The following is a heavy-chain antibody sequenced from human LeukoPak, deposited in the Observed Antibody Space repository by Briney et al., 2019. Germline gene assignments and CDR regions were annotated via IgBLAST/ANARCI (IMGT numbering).Heavy chain of an antibody. Sequence: GGSLRLSCAASGFSVRTHYLSWVRQAPGKGLEWVSVIYSGDSAYYADSVKGRFTVSRDNSKNTLYLQMGSLRAEDMAVYYCARGSVVRGVNCFDYWGQGTLVTVSS. CDR3: ARGSVVRGVNCFDY. J-gene: IGHJ4*02. CDR2: IYSGDSA. CDR1: GFSVRTHY. D-gene: IGHD3-10*01. V-gene: IGHV3-66*01.